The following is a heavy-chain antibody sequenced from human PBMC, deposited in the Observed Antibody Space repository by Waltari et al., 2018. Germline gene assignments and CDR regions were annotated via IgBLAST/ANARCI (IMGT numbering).Heavy chain of an antibody. J-gene: IGHJ4*02. V-gene: IGHV3-30*02. CDR3: ARERRGYYAEY. Sequence: QVQLAESGGGVVQPGGSLSLSCAASGFTFSDYAMHWVRQAPGKGLDWVTLITYDGSNKYYADSVKGRFTISRDDSKNTLHLQMNSLRDEDTAIYYCARERRGYYAEYWGQGTLVTVSS. CDR2: ITYDGSNK. CDR1: GFTFSDYA.